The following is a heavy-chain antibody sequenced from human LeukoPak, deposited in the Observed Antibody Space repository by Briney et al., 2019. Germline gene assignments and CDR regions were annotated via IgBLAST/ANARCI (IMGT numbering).Heavy chain of an antibody. J-gene: IGHJ4*02. V-gene: IGHV2-5*02. Sequence: ESGPALVKPTETLTLTCTFSGFSLGTSAVSVAWVRQPPGKALEWLALIYWDDDTRYSPSLKSRLSITKDTSKNQVFLTMTNMDPVDTATYYCAHHYRGNYGSMDLDYWGPGTLVTVSS. CDR1: GFSLGTSAVS. CDR3: AHHYRGNYGSMDLDY. D-gene: IGHD4-23*01. CDR2: IYWDDDT.